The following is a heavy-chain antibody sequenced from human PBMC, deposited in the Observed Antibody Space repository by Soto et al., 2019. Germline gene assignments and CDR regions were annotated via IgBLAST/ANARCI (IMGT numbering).Heavy chain of an antibody. J-gene: IGHJ4*02. CDR1: GFIFNNYA. D-gene: IGHD2-21*01. CDR2: ISVDGTKE. CDR3: ARVVVDWRYFDY. V-gene: IGHV3-30-3*01. Sequence: QVQLVESGGGVVQPGTSLRLSCVTSGFIFNNYALYWVRQAPGKGLEWVASISVDGTKENYADSVKGRCSISRDKSKNTLYLEMNSLRVEDTAVYYCARVVVDWRYFDYWGQGTLVTVSS.